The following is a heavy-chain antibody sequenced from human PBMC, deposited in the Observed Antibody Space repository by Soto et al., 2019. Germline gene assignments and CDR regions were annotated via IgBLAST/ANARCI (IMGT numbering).Heavy chain of an antibody. Sequence: PGGSLRLSCAASGFTFNNYAMNWVRQAPGKGLDWVAIFSGTGGSTYYADSVKGRFTISRDNSKNTLYLQMNSLRVEDTAVYYCAKDRLGGNFDYWGQGTQVTVSS. V-gene: IGHV3-23*01. J-gene: IGHJ4*02. CDR2: FSGTGGST. CDR1: GFTFNNYA. CDR3: AKDRLGGNFDY.